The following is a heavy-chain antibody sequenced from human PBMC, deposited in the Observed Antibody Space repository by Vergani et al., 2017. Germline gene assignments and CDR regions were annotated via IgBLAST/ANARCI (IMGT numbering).Heavy chain of an antibody. CDR1: GFTFSTYA. CDR3: AKDLPEYGSGWSVPHAFDY. V-gene: IGHV3-23*01. J-gene: IGHJ4*02. Sequence: EVQLLESGGGLVKPGGSLRLSCAASGFTFSTYAMSWVRQAPGKGLEWVSTISGSGGSTYYADSVKDGFTISRDKSKNTLYLQINSLRAEDTAVYYCAKDLPEYGSGWSVPHAFDYWGQGTLVTVSS. D-gene: IGHD6-19*01. CDR2: ISGSGGST.